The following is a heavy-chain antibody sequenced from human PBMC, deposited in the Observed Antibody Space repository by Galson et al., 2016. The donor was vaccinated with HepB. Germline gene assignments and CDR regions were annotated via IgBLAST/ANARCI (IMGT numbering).Heavy chain of an antibody. D-gene: IGHD2-8*01. Sequence: SETLSLTCAVSGGSMTSSNWWSWVRQPPGKGLEWIGEIYHSGSTNYNPSLKSRVIISVDKSKKQFSLKLRSVTAADTAVYYCAREYGWNRCTNGVCQDYYYYGMDVWGQGTTVTVSS. CDR3: AREYGWNRCTNGVCQDYYYYGMDV. CDR1: GGSMTSSNW. J-gene: IGHJ6*02. CDR2: IYHSGST. V-gene: IGHV4-4*02.